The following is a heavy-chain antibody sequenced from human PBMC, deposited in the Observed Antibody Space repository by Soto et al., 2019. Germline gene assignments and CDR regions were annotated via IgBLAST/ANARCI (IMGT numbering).Heavy chain of an antibody. CDR2: IYSGGST. CDR3: ARNYDSTAGGAFDI. V-gene: IGHV3-53*01. CDR1: GFTVSSNY. J-gene: IGHJ3*02. Sequence: EVPLVESGGGLIQPGGSLRLSCAASGFTVSSNYMSWVRQAPGKGLEWVSVIYSGGSTYYADSVKGRFTISRDNSKNTQYLQMNSMRAEDTAVYYCARNYDSTAGGAFDIWGQGTMVTVSS. D-gene: IGHD3-22*01.